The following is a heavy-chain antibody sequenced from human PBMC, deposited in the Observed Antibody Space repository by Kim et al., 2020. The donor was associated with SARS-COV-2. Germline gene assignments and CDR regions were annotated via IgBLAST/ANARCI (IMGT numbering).Heavy chain of an antibody. D-gene: IGHD6-13*01. CDR1: GYTLSAYD. CDR3: ARDPQKAADVFDI. CDR2: ISPSSGRT. V-gene: IGHV1-2*02. Sequence: ASVKVSCKASGYTLSAYDLHWVRQAPGQGLEWMGWISPSSGRTNYPQNFQGRVTMTSDTSMNTAYLELSGLRSDDTAIYYCARDPQKAADVFDIWGQGTMVTVSS. J-gene: IGHJ3*02.